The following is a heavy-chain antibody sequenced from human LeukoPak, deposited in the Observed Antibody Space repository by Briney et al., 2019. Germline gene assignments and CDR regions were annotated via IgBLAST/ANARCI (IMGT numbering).Heavy chain of an antibody. CDR2: ISYDASNK. Sequence: PGGSLRLSCTASGFTFTSYAMHWVRQAPGKGLEWVAVISYDASNKYYADSVKGRFTISRDNSKNTLYLQMNSLRVEDTAGYYCAREKSSDWSGFDYWGQGTLVTVSS. J-gene: IGHJ4*02. CDR1: GFTFTSYA. CDR3: AREKSSDWSGFDY. D-gene: IGHD3-9*01. V-gene: IGHV3-30*04.